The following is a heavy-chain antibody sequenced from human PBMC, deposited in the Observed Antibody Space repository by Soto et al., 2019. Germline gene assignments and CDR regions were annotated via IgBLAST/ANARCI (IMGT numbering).Heavy chain of an antibody. CDR2: IYYSGST. D-gene: IGHD6-13*01. Sequence: PSETLSLTCTVSAGPISSSSYYWGWIRQPPGKGLEWIGAIYYSGSTYYNPSLKSRVTISVDTSKRQFSLKVRSVTAADTAIYYCVRLNTAASDDYGVDVWGQGTTVTVSS. J-gene: IGHJ6*02. CDR3: VRLNTAASDDYGVDV. V-gene: IGHV4-39*01. CDR1: AGPISSSSYY.